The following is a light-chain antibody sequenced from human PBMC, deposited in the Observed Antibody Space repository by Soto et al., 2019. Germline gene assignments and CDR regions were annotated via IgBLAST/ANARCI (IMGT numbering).Light chain of an antibody. Sequence: ENVLTQSPLTLSLSPGERATLSCRASQSVGSYLAWYQQKPGQAPRLLIYDASSRATGAPARFSGSGSGTDFTPTISSLESEDFALYYCQQRSDWRWTFGHGTKVEIK. CDR1: QSVGSY. CDR3: QQRSDWRWT. CDR2: DAS. V-gene: IGKV3-11*01. J-gene: IGKJ1*01.